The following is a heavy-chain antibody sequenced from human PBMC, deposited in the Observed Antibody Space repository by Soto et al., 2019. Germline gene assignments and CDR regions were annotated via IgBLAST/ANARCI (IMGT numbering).Heavy chain of an antibody. V-gene: IGHV3-21*01. CDR1: GFTFSSYS. Sequence: PGGSLRLSCAASGFTFSSYSMNWVRQAPGKGLEWVSSISSSSSYIYYADSVKGRFTISRDNAKNSLYLQMNSLRAEDTAVYYRARDAGGDTSIYYYYYGMDVWGQGTTVTVSS. J-gene: IGHJ6*02. CDR3: ARDAGGDTSIYYYYYGMDV. D-gene: IGHD4-17*01. CDR2: ISSSSSYI.